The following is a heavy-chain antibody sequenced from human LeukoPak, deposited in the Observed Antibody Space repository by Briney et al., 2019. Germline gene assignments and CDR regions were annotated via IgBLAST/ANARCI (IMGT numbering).Heavy chain of an antibody. CDR3: AREALEWSPPDI. CDR1: GFTFSSYE. CDR2: ISGSGGST. V-gene: IGHV3-23*01. D-gene: IGHD3-3*01. J-gene: IGHJ3*02. Sequence: GGSLRLSCAASGFTFSSYEMNWVRQAPGKGLEWVSAISGSGGSTYYADSVKGRFTISRDNSKNTLYLQMNNMRTEDTAVYYCAREALEWSPPDIWGQGTTVTVSS.